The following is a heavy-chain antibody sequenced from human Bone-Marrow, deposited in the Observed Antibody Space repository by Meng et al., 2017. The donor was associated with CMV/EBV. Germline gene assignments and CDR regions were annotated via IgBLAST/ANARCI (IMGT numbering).Heavy chain of an antibody. CDR3: ARSAKSGYPLIIDFDY. V-gene: IGHV3-21*01. CDR1: GFSFDDYA. D-gene: IGHD3-3*01. J-gene: IGHJ4*02. CDR2: ISSSSSYI. Sequence: GESLKISCASSGFSFDDYAMSWVRQVPGKGLEWVSSISSSSSYIYYADSVKGRFTISRDNAKNSLYLQMNSLRAEDTAVYYCARSAKSGYPLIIDFDYWGQGTLVTVSS.